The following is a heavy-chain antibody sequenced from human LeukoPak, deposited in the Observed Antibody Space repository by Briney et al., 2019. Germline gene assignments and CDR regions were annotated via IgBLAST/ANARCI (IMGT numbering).Heavy chain of an antibody. D-gene: IGHD2-2*01. CDR3: AKDRLGGIVVVSSQH. CDR2: ISGSGGST. V-gene: IGHV3-23*01. CDR1: GYTFSSYA. J-gene: IGHJ1*01. Sequence: PGGSLRLSCAASGYTFSSYAMSWVRQAPGKGLEWVSAISGSGGSTYYADSVKGRFTISRDNSKNTLYLQMNSLRAEDTAVYYCAKDRLGGIVVVSSQHWGQGTLVTVSS.